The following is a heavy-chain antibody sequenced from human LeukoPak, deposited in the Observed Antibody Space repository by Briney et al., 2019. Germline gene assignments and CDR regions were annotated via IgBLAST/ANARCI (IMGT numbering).Heavy chain of an antibody. J-gene: IGHJ4*02. CDR3: ARNLVGTSRDD. D-gene: IGHD3-10*01. Sequence: GGSLRLSCAASGFTVSSNYMSWVRQAPGKGLEWVSVIYSGSTTHYADSVKGRFTISRDNSENTLYLQMNSPRAEDTAVYYCARNLVGTSRDDWGQGTLVTVSS. V-gene: IGHV3-53*01. CDR2: IYSGSTT. CDR1: GFTVSSNY.